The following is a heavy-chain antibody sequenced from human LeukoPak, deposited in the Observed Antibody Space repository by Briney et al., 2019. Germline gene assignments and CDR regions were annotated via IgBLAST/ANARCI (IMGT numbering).Heavy chain of an antibody. CDR3: ARDGSRDGRWTPHDS. J-gene: IGHJ4*02. CDR2: ISAYNGNT. D-gene: IGHD2-15*01. Sequence: ASVKVSCKASGYTFTSYGISWVRQAPGQGLEWMGWISAYNGNTNYAQKLQGRVTMTTDTSTSTAYMELRSLRSDDTAVYYCARDGSRDGRWTPHDSWGQGTLVNVSS. CDR1: GYTFTSYG. V-gene: IGHV1-18*01.